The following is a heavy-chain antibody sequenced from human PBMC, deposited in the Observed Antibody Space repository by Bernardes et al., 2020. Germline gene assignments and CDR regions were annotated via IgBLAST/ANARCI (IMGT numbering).Heavy chain of an antibody. CDR3: ARDYILTGYYNGGFDY. CDR1: GFTFSSYW. CDR2: IKQDGSEK. D-gene: IGHD3-9*01. J-gene: IGHJ4*02. Sequence: GGSLRLSCAASGFTFSSYWMSWVRQAPGKGLEWVANIKQDGSEKYYVDSVKGRFTISRDNAKNSLYLQMNSLRAEDTAVYYCARDYILTGYYNGGFDYWGQGTLVTVSS. V-gene: IGHV3-7*01.